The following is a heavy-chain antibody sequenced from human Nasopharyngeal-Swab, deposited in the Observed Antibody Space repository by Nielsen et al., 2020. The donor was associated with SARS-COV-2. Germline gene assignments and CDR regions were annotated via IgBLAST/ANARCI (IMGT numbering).Heavy chain of an antibody. J-gene: IGHJ4*02. Sequence: GESLKISCAASGSTFSSDSMNWVRQAPGKGLEWVSSISSSSSYIYYADSVKGRFTISRDNAKNSLYLQMNSLRAEDTAVYYCASGYDFWTGYGYWGQGTLVTVSS. D-gene: IGHD3-3*01. CDR1: GSTFSSDS. V-gene: IGHV3-21*01. CDR2: ISSSSSYI. CDR3: ASGYDFWTGYGY.